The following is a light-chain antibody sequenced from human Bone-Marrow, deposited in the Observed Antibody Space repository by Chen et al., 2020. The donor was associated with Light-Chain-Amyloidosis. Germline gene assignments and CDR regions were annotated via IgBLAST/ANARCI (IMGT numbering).Light chain of an antibody. CDR2: SNN. Sequence: QSVLTQPPSASGTPGQRVTISCSGSSSNIGSNTVNWYQQLPGTAPKLLIYSNNQWPSGVPDRFAGSKSGNTASLTVSGLQPDDEADYYCSSFAVSKIVLFGGGTKLTVL. J-gene: IGLJ3*02. CDR3: SSFAVSKIVL. V-gene: IGLV1-44*01. CDR1: SSNIGSNT.